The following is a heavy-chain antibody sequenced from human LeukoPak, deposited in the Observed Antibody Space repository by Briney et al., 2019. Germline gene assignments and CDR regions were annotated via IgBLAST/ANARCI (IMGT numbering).Heavy chain of an antibody. CDR3: AKDAYSSGPNWFDT. CDR2: ISYDETNK. V-gene: IGHV3-30*18. D-gene: IGHD6-19*01. CDR1: GFSFSDYA. J-gene: IGHJ5*02. Sequence: GRSLRLSCAASGFSFSDYAIHWVRQAPGKGLEWVALISYDETNKHYADYVKGRFTISRDNSKNTVYLQMNSLRPEDTAFYYCAKDAYSSGPNWFDTWGQGTLVTVSS.